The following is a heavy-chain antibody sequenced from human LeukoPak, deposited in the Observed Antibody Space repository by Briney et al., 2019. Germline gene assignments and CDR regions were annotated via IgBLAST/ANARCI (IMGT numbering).Heavy chain of an antibody. D-gene: IGHD6-19*01. CDR3: ARGVGSVSSY. V-gene: IGHV3-7*01. Sequence: PGGSLRLSRAASGFTFSSYWMHWVRQAPGKGLEWVANINQDGSEKYYVDSVKGRFTISRDNAKNSLYLQLNSLRAEDTALYYCARGVGSVSSYWGQGTLVTVSS. J-gene: IGHJ4*02. CDR2: INQDGSEK. CDR1: GFTFSSYW.